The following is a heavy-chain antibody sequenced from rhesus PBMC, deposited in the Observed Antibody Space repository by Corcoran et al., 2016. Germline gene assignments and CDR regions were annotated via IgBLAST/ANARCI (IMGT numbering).Heavy chain of an antibody. CDR3: ARVGSSWSEWDTVGTEWYFDL. Sequence: QVQLQESGPGLVKPSETLSLTCAVSGYSIRSGYSWGWFRQPPGKGLDWIGMIYGSGGSNYLNPSLKSRVTLSVDTSKNQFSLKLSSVTAADTAVYYCARVGSSWSEWDTVGTEWYFDLWGPGTPITISS. V-gene: IGHV4S14*01. J-gene: IGHJ2*01. CDR1: GYSIRSGYS. D-gene: IGHD5-42*01. CDR2: IYGSGGSN.